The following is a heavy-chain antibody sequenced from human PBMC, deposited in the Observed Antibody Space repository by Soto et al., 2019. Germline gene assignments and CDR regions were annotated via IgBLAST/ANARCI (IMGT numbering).Heavy chain of an antibody. CDR2: INPNSGGT. CDR1: GYTFTVYY. Sequence: GASVKVSCKASGYTFTVYYMHCVRQAPGQGLEWMGWINPNSGGTNYAQKFQGRVTMTRDTSISTAYMELSRLRSDDTAVYYCARSTMSGHFDYWGQGTLVTVSS. J-gene: IGHJ4*02. V-gene: IGHV1-2*02. D-gene: IGHD3-10*02. CDR3: ARSTMSGHFDY.